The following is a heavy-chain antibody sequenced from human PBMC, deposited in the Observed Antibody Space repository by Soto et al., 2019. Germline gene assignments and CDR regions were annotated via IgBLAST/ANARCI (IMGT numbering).Heavy chain of an antibody. CDR1: GFTFSSYA. D-gene: IGHD4-17*01. CDR3: AKVTGATVVKSAAFDI. J-gene: IGHJ3*02. CDR2: ISGSGGST. Sequence: GGSLRLSCAASGFTFSSYAMSWVRQAPGKGLEWVSAISGSGGSTYYADSVKGRFSISRDNSKNTLYLQMNSLRAEDTAVYYCAKVTGATVVKSAAFDIWGQGTMVTVSS. V-gene: IGHV3-23*01.